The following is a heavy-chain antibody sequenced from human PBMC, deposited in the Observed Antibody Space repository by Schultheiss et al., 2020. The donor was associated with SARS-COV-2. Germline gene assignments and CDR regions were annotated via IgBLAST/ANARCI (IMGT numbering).Heavy chain of an antibody. J-gene: IGHJ2*01. V-gene: IGHV4-38-2*01. Sequence: SETLSLTCAVSGYSISSGYYWGWIRQPPGKGLEWIGEINHSGSTNYNPSLKSRVTISVDTSKNQFSLKLSSVTAADTAVYYCARGTPYSSSWPYWYFDLWGRGTLVTVSS. D-gene: IGHD6-13*01. CDR3: ARGTPYSSSWPYWYFDL. CDR1: GYSISSGYY. CDR2: INHSGST.